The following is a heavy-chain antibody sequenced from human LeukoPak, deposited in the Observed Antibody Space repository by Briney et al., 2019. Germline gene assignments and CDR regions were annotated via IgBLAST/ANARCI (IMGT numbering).Heavy chain of an antibody. CDR1: GFTFSSYS. CDR2: ISSSSSYI. V-gene: IGHV3-21*01. CDR3: ARDLTMVRGADY. D-gene: IGHD3-10*01. Sequence: SGGSLRLSCAASGFTFSSYSMNWVRQAPGKGLEWVSSISSSSSYIYYADSVKGRFTISRDNAKNSLYLQMNSLRAEDTAVYYCARDLTMVRGADYWGQGTLVTVSS. J-gene: IGHJ4*02.